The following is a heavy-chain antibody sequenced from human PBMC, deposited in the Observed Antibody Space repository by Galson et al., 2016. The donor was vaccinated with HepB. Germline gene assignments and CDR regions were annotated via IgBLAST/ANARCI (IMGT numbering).Heavy chain of an antibody. CDR1: GFTGFTFSSYW. D-gene: IGHD3-22*01. V-gene: IGHV3-30*03. Sequence: SLRLSCAASGFTGFTFSSYWMHWVRQAPGKGLEWVAVISYDGNSAYYADSVRGRFTVSRDNSINTLYLQMNSLTAEDTAVYYCAREGAEDYDTSGYFDYWGQGTLVTVSS. J-gene: IGHJ4*02. CDR2: ISYDGNSA. CDR3: AREGAEDYDTSGYFDY.